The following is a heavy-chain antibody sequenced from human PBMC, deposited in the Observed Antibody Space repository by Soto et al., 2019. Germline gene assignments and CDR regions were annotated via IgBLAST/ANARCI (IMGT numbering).Heavy chain of an antibody. CDR2: IIPIFGTA. CDR3: ARGLYGDYVYYYYDMDV. CDR1: GGTFSSYA. D-gene: IGHD4-17*01. J-gene: IGHJ6*02. V-gene: IGHV1-69*01. Sequence: QVQLVQSGAEVKKPGSSVKVSCKASGGTFSSYAISWVRQAPGQGLEWMGGIIPIFGTANYAQKFQGRVTITADESTSTAYMELSSLRSEDTAVYYCARGLYGDYVYYYYDMDVWGQGTTVTVSS.